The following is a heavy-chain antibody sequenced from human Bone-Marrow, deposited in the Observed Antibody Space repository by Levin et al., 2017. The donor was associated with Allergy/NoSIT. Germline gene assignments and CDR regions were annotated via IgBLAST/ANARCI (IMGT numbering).Heavy chain of an antibody. CDR3: ASQEPAAPSSPYYLDC. CDR1: GLTFSIYG. CDR2: ISSSSRYK. J-gene: IGHJ4*02. V-gene: IGHV3-21*01. D-gene: IGHD2-2*01. Sequence: SCVVSGLTFSIYGMNWVRQAPGKGLEWVSFISSSSRYKYYADSVKGRFTISRDDAKNSLYLQMNSLRAEDTAVYYCASQEPAAPSSPYYLDCWGQGTLVKVSS.